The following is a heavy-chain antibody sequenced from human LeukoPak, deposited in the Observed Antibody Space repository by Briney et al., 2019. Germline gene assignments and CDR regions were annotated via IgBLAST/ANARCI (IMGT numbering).Heavy chain of an antibody. Sequence: GGSLRLSCAASGFTFSSYGMHWVRQAPGKGLEWVAFIRYDGSNKYYADSVKGRFTISRDNSKNTLYLQMNSLRAEDTAVYYCARDLNSYGLEASWGQGTLVTVSS. J-gene: IGHJ4*02. CDR3: ARDLNSYGLEAS. D-gene: IGHD5-18*01. CDR1: GFTFSSYG. CDR2: IRYDGSNK. V-gene: IGHV3-30*02.